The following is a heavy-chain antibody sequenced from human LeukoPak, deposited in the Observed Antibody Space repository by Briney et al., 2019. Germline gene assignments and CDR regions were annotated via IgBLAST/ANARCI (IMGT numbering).Heavy chain of an antibody. D-gene: IGHD2-8*01. V-gene: IGHV1-18*01. CDR3: ARAALMVYALTQYFDY. Sequence: GASVKVSCKASGYTFTSYGISWVRQAPGQGLEWMGWISAYNGNTNYAQKLQGRVTMTTDTSTSTAYMELRSLRSDDTAVYYCARAALMVYALTQYFDYWGQGTLVTVSS. CDR2: ISAYNGNT. CDR1: GYTFTSYG. J-gene: IGHJ4*02.